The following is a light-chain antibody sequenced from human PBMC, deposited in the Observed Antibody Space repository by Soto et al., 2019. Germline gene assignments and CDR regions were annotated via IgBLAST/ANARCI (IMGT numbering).Light chain of an antibody. Sequence: QSVLTQPASVSGSPGQSITISCTGTNSDVGSYNRVSWYQQPPGTAPKLMIFDVNNRPSGVSYRFSGSKSGNTAYLTISGLQPEDEADYYCNSYTTSETYVVGTGTKVTVL. CDR1: NSDVGSYNR. J-gene: IGLJ1*01. CDR3: NSYTTSETYV. V-gene: IGLV2-14*01. CDR2: DVN.